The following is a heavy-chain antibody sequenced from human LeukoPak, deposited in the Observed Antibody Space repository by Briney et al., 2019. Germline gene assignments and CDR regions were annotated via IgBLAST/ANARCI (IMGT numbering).Heavy chain of an antibody. CDR2: IYYSGST. CDR3: ARDLRGVVAAKQYNWFDP. CDR1: GGSISSGGYY. D-gene: IGHD2-15*01. J-gene: IGHJ5*02. V-gene: IGHV4-31*03. Sequence: SESLSLTCTVSGGSISSGGYYWGWLRQHPGKGLVWIGYIYYSGSTYYNPSLKSRVTISVDTSKNQFSLKLSSVTAADTAVYYCARDLRGVVAAKQYNWFDPWGQGTPVTVSS.